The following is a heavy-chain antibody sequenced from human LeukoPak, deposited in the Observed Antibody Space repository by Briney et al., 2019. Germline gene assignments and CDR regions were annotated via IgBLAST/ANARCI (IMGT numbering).Heavy chain of an antibody. Sequence: ASVKVSCKASGYSFTSYGISWVRQAPGQGLEWMGWISAYNGNTNYAQKFQGRVTMTTDTSTSTAYMELRSLRSDDTAVYYCARDIVAMVNKDYYMDVWGKGTTVTVSS. J-gene: IGHJ6*03. CDR1: GYSFTSYG. D-gene: IGHD5-12*01. V-gene: IGHV1-18*01. CDR3: ARDIVAMVNKDYYMDV. CDR2: ISAYNGNT.